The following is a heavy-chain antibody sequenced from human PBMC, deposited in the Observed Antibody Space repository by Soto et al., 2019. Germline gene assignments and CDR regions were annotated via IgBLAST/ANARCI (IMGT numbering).Heavy chain of an antibody. Sequence: GESLKISCKGSGYSFTSYWIGWVRQMPGKGLEWMGIIYPGDSDTRYSPSFQGQVTISADKSISTAYLQWSSLKASDTAMYYCARSSDYGDPVGYFDYWGQGTLVTVS. CDR3: ARSSDYGDPVGYFDY. CDR1: GYSFTSYW. D-gene: IGHD4-17*01. J-gene: IGHJ4*02. V-gene: IGHV5-51*01. CDR2: IYPGDSDT.